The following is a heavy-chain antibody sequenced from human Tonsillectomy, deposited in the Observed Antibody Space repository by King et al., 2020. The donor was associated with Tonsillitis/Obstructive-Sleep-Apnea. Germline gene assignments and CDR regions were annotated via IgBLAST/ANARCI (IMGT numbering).Heavy chain of an antibody. CDR3: ARETCSCTSCYDAEGEHFQH. V-gene: IGHV3-33*01. J-gene: IGHJ1*01. Sequence: QVQLVESGGGVVQPGRSLRLSCAASGFTFSSHGMHWVRQAPGKGLEWVAAIWYDGSNKYYADSVKGRFTISRDNSKNTLYLQMNSLRDEDTAVYYCARETCSCTSCYDAEGEHFQHWGQGTLVTVSS. D-gene: IGHD2-2*01. CDR2: IWYDGSNK. CDR1: GFTFSSHG.